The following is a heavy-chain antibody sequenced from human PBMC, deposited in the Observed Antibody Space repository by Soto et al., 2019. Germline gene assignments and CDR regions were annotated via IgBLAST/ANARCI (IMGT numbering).Heavy chain of an antibody. V-gene: IGHV3-23*01. J-gene: IGHJ5*01. D-gene: IGHD1-1*01. CDR1: GFTFSSYA. CDR2: TSVSGVTA. CDR3: ATGRGQNWNFNS. Sequence: EVQLLESGGGSVQPGGSLRLSCSASGFTFSSYAMHWVRRPPGKGLEWVSVTSVSGVTAYSADSVKGRFSISREGRVTTLYLQMNSLRAENKAVYYCATGRGQNWNFNSWGQGTLVTVSP.